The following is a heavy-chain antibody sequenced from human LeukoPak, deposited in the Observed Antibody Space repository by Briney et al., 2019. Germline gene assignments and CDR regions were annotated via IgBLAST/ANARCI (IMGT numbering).Heavy chain of an antibody. Sequence: GGSLRLSCAASGFTFSDYYVSWIRQAPGKGLEWVSYISSSGSTVYYADSVKGRFTISRDNAKNSLYLQMNSLRAEDTAVYYCARDSEQWLAGHFDYWGQGTLVTVSS. D-gene: IGHD6-19*01. CDR2: ISSSGSTV. CDR3: ARDSEQWLAGHFDY. CDR1: GFTFSDYY. J-gene: IGHJ4*02. V-gene: IGHV3-11*01.